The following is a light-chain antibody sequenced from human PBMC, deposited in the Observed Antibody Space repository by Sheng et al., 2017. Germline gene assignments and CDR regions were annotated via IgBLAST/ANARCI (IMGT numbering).Light chain of an antibody. CDR1: QRVTSTY. CDR3: QQRSNWPRYT. Sequence: EVVLTQSPDTLSLSPGEAATLSCRTSQRVTSTYVAWYQQKPGQAPRLLIYGASSRATDIPDRFSGSPSGPDFTLTISRVEPEDFAVYYCQQRSNWPRYTFGQGTKLEIK. V-gene: IGKV3D-20*02. J-gene: IGKJ2*01. CDR2: GAS.